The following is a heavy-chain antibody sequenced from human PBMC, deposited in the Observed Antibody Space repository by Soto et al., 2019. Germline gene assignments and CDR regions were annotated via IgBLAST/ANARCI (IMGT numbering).Heavy chain of an antibody. D-gene: IGHD4-17*01. Sequence: GSLRLSCAASGFTFSSYAMSWVRQAPGKGLEWVSAISGSGGSTYYADSVKGRFTISRDNSKNTLYLQMNSLRAEDTAVYYCAKALWDYGDYGTPDAFDIWGQGTMVTVSS. CDR1: GFTFSSYA. J-gene: IGHJ3*02. CDR3: AKALWDYGDYGTPDAFDI. V-gene: IGHV3-23*01. CDR2: ISGSGGST.